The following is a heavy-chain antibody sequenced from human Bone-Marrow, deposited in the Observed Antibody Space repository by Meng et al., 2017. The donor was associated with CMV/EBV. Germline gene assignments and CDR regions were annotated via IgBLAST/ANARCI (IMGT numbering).Heavy chain of an antibody. CDR2: IYPGDSDT. CDR1: GYSFTTYW. Sequence: GESLKISCKGSGYSFTTYWIAWVRQMPGKGLEWMGIIYPGDSDTRYSPSFQGQVTISADKSITTAYLQWSSLKASDTAMYYCARSLRYSDSSGFYYGTYYFDYWGQGTRVTVYS. V-gene: IGHV5-51*01. J-gene: IGHJ4*02. D-gene: IGHD3-22*01. CDR3: ARSLRYSDSSGFYYGTYYFDY.